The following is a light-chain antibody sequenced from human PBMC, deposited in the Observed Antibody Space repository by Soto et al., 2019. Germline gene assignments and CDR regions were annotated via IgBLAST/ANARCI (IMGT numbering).Light chain of an antibody. V-gene: IGKV1-39*01. CDR1: QSIGSY. Sequence: DIQMTQSPASLSASVGDRVTLTCRASQSIGSYLNWYQHKPGKAPKLLIYGASNLQSGVPSRFSGSGSGTDFTLTISSLQPEDFATYYCQQRYSTPPTFGQVKRLEIK. J-gene: IGKJ5*01. CDR3: QQRYSTPPT. CDR2: GAS.